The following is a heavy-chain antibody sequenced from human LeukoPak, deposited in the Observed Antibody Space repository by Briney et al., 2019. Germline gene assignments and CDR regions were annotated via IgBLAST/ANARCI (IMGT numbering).Heavy chain of an antibody. CDR3: AKGTSDPAMPSSDH. CDR2: ISGSGGSR. D-gene: IGHD5-18*01. V-gene: IGHV3-23*01. J-gene: IGHJ4*02. Sequence: GGSLRLXCAASGFTFSSYAMSWVRQAPGKGLEWVSAISGSGGSRYYADSVKGRFTISRDNSKNTLYLQMNSLRVEDTAVYYCAKGTSDPAMPSSDHWAQGTLVTVSS. CDR1: GFTFSSYA.